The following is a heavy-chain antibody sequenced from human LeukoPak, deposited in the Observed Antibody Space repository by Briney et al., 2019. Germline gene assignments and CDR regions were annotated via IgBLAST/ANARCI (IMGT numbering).Heavy chain of an antibody. V-gene: IGHV3-23*01. J-gene: IGHJ4*02. CDR1: GFTFSSYA. CDR3: AKFYGGNSFGNFDY. CDR2: ISGSGGST. D-gene: IGHD4-23*01. Sequence: GGSLRLSCAASGFTFSSYAMSWVRQAPGKGLEWVSAISGSGGSTYYADSVKGRFTISRDNSKNTPDLQMNSLIAEDNAVYYCAKFYGGNSFGNFDYWGQGTLVTVSS.